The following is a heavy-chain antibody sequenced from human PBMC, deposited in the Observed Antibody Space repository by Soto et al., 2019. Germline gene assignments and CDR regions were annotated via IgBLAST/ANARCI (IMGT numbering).Heavy chain of an antibody. CDR3: ARGEQYSGRIFDY. CDR1: GDSVSSNSAA. D-gene: IGHD1-26*01. J-gene: IGHJ4*02. V-gene: IGHV6-1*01. Sequence: SQTLSLTCGISGDSVSSNSAAWNWLRQSPSRGLEWLGRTYYRSKWYNDYAVSVESRITINPDASKNHFSLQLNFVTPEDTAVYFCARGEQYSGRIFDYWGQGTLVTVSS. CDR2: TYYRSKWYN.